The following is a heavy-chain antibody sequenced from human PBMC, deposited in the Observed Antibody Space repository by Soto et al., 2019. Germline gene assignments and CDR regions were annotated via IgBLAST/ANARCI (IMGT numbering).Heavy chain of an antibody. CDR2: ISGGGGT. Sequence: EVQVVESGGGSVQPGGSLRLSCAASGFPFSTFEMNWVRQAPGKGLEWLSYISGGGGTYYADSVKGRFTISRDNAKNSLYLQMTSLRVEDPAVYFCVGGGLSYFDHWGQGALVTVSS. CDR3: VGGGLSYFDH. D-gene: IGHD3-16*01. V-gene: IGHV3-48*03. CDR1: GFPFSTFE. J-gene: IGHJ4*02.